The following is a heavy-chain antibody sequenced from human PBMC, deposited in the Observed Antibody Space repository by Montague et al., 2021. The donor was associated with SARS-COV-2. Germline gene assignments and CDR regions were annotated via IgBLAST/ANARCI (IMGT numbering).Heavy chain of an antibody. V-gene: IGHV6-1*01. J-gene: IGHJ4*02. D-gene: IGHD1-26*01. Sequence: CAISGDSVSSNRATGHWIRQSPSRGLEGLGRTYYRSRWSNDYAVSVRSRIIINPDTSTNQFSLQLSSVTPEDTAVYFCARERWAVGVSFDYWGQGTLVTVSS. CDR1: GDSVSSNRAT. CDR3: ARERWAVGVSFDY. CDR2: TYYRSRWSN.